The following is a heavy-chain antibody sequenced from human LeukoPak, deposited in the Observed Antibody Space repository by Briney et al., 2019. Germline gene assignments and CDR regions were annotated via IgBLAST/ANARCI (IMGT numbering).Heavy chain of an antibody. Sequence: PGGSLRLSCAASGFTFSSYWMSWVRQAPGKGLEGVANIKQDGSEKYYVDSVKGRFTISRDNAKNSLYLQMNSLRAEDTAVYYCARDPPTGDWLPLFDYWGQGTLVTVSS. CDR2: IKQDGSEK. CDR1: GFTFSSYW. J-gene: IGHJ4*02. D-gene: IGHD3-9*01. V-gene: IGHV3-7*03. CDR3: ARDPPTGDWLPLFDY.